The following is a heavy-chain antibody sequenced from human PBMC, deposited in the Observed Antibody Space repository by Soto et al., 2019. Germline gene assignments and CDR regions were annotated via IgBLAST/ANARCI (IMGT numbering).Heavy chain of an antibody. V-gene: IGHV3-23*01. J-gene: IGHJ4*02. D-gene: IGHD3-3*01. CDR3: AKDRRVAFGVVTCFDY. Sequence: GGSLRLSCAASGFTFSSYSMSWVRPAPGKGLEWVSAISGSGGSTYYADSVKGRFTISRDNSKNTLYLQMNSLRAEDTAVYYCAKDRRVAFGVVTCFDYWGQGTLVTVSS. CDR1: GFTFSSYS. CDR2: ISGSGGST.